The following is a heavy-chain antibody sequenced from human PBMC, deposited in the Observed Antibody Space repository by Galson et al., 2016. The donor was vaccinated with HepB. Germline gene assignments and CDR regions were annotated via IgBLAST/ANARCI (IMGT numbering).Heavy chain of an antibody. D-gene: IGHD2-15*01. Sequence: SLRLSCAASGFSFTDYRMHWVRQAPGKGLVWVSRIDVDGSTTTYADSVKGRFTISSDNAKNTLYLQMNSLTAEDTAVYYCARVGYCSGAGCQGRDWFDPWGQGTLVTVSP. V-gene: IGHV3-74*03. J-gene: IGHJ5*02. CDR3: ARVGYCSGAGCQGRDWFDP. CDR2: IDVDGSTT. CDR1: GFSFTDYR.